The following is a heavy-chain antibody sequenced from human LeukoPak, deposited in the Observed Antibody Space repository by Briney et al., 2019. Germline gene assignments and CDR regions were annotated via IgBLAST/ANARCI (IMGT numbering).Heavy chain of an antibody. D-gene: IGHD4-17*01. V-gene: IGHV1-18*01. CDR1: GYTFTSYG. CDR3: ARLVDYGETYWYFDL. CDR2: ISAYNGNT. Sequence: ASVKVSCKASGYTFTSYGISWVRQAPGQGLEWMGWISAYNGNTNYAQKLQGRVTMTTDTSTSTAYMELRSLRSDDTAVYYCARLVDYGETYWYFDLWGRGTLVTVSS. J-gene: IGHJ2*01.